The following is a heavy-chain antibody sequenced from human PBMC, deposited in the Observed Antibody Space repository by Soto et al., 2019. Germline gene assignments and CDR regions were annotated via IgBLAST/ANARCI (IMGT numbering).Heavy chain of an antibody. CDR3: AKGLSGTTSEKPRLDP. CDR1: GFTFSSYA. V-gene: IGHV3-23*01. Sequence: PGGSLRLSCAASGFTFSSYAMSWVRQAPGKGLEWVSAISGSGGSTYYADSVKGRFTISRDNSKNTLYLQMNSLRAEDTAVYYCAKGLSGTTSEKPRLDPWGQGTLVTVSS. D-gene: IGHD1-7*01. CDR2: ISGSGGST. J-gene: IGHJ5*02.